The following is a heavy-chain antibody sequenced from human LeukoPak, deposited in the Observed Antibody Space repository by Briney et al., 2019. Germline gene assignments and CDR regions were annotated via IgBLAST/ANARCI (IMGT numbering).Heavy chain of an antibody. CDR2: IYYTGST. CDR3: ASWGAYCSGGSCYYAIDY. V-gene: IGHV4-61*05. D-gene: IGHD2-15*01. CDR1: GDTISTSDHY. Sequence: SETLSLTCSVSGDTISTSDHYWGWIRQPPGKGLEWIGHIYYTGSTNYNPSLKSRVTISVDTSKNQFSLKLSSVTAADTAVYYCASWGAYCSGGSCYYAIDYWGQGTLVTVSS. J-gene: IGHJ4*02.